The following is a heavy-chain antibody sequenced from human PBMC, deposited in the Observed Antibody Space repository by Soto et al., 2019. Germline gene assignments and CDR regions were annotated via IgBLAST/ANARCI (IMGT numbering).Heavy chain of an antibody. CDR2: IAYDGSNA. CDR3: ARGDREDILVVVGARPGEYGIDI. D-gene: IGHD2-15*01. J-gene: IGHJ6*02. V-gene: IGHV3-30-3*01. CDR1: GFTFRNHA. Sequence: QVQLVESGGGVVQPGGSLRLSCAASGFTFRNHAMHWVRQAPGKGLECLAVIAYDGSNAFYRDSVKGRFTVSRDNSKNALYVQRGSMRSGDTGVYYCARGDREDILVVVGARPGEYGIDIWGQGTTGTVSS.